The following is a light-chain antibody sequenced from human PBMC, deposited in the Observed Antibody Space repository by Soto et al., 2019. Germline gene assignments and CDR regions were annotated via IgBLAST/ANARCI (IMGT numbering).Light chain of an antibody. J-gene: IGKJ1*01. V-gene: IGKV1-39*01. CDR3: QHITTWT. CDR2: AAS. CDR1: QGISTY. Sequence: DIQMTQSPSSLSASVGDRVTITCRASQGISTYLNWYQQKPGKAPKLLIYAASSLQSGVPSRFSGSGSETDFTLTISSLQPEEFATYSCQHITTWTFGQGTKVEIK.